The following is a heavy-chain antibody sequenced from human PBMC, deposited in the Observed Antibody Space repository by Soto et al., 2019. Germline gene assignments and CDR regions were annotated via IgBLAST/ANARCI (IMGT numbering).Heavy chain of an antibody. CDR1: GYTFTSYY. CDR3: AREGPSEWLVNDY. D-gene: IGHD6-19*01. CDR2: INPSGGST. Sequence: QVQLVQSGAEVKKPGASVKVSCKASGYTFTSYYMHWVRQAPGQGLEWMGIINPSGGSTSYAQKFQCRAXXTXDXFTSTGYMELSSLRSEDTAVYYCAREGPSEWLVNDYWGQGTLVTVSS. V-gene: IGHV1-46*01. J-gene: IGHJ4*02.